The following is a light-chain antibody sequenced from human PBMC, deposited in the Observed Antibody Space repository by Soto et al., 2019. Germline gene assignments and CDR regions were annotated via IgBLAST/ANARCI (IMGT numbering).Light chain of an antibody. CDR2: GAS. V-gene: IGKV3-20*01. CDR1: QSVSSSY. J-gene: IGKJ2*01. Sequence: EIVLTQSPGTLSLSPGERATLSCRASQSVSSSYLAWYQQKPGQAPRLLIYGASSRATGIPDRFSGSGSGTDFTLTISRLEPEDFAVYYCQQYNTSPDTFGQGTNLEI. CDR3: QQYNTSPDT.